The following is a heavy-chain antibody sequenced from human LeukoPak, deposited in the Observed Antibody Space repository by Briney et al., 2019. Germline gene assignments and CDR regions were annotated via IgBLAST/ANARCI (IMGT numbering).Heavy chain of an antibody. CDR2: IYYSGST. J-gene: IGHJ4*02. CDR3: ATHYGDYVQDIRY. CDR1: GGSISSSSYY. Sequence: SETLSLTCTVSGGSISSSSYYWGWIRQPPGKGLEWIGSIYYSGSTYYNPSLKSRVTISVDTSKNQFSLKLSSVTAADTAVYYCATHYGDYVQDIRYWGQGTLVTVSS. V-gene: IGHV4-39*07. D-gene: IGHD4-17*01.